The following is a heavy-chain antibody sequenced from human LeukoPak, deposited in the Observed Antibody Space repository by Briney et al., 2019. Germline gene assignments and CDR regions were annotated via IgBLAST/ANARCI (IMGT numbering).Heavy chain of an antibody. D-gene: IGHD3-10*01. J-gene: IGHJ3*02. CDR3: AKGGNYYGSGDDAFDI. Sequence: PGGSLRLSCAASGFTFDDYAMHWVRPAPGKGLEWVSGISWNSGSIGYADSVKGRFTISRDNAKNSLYLQMNSLRAEDMALYYCAKGGNYYGSGDDAFDIWGQGTMVTVSS. CDR2: ISWNSGSI. V-gene: IGHV3-9*03. CDR1: GFTFDDYA.